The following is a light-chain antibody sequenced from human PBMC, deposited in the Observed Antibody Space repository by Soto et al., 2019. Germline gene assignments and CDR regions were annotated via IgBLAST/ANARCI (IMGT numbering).Light chain of an antibody. Sequence: DIQMTQSPSTLSASVGDRVTITCRASQSISSWLAWYQQKPGKAPKLLIYDASSLESGVPSRFSGSGSGTEFRLTISSLQPDDFVTYYCQQYNTYPWTFGQGTKVEIK. CDR3: QQYNTYPWT. CDR2: DAS. V-gene: IGKV1-5*01. J-gene: IGKJ1*01. CDR1: QSISSW.